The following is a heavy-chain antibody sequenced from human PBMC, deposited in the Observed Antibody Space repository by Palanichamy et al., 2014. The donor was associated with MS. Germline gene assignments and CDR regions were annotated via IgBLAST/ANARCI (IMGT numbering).Heavy chain of an antibody. V-gene: IGHV3-74*01. CDR3: AREEGAPGGRNWFHP. CDR1: GFAFERHW. D-gene: IGHD1-26*01. Sequence: DVQLVESGGGLAQPGGSRRLSCTASGFAFERHWMHWVRLPPGKGLVWVASINSDGTTTIYAESVEDRFTISRNNVGDTLYLQMERLTVADTAVYFCAREEGAPGGRNWFHPWGQGTLVTVSS. J-gene: IGHJ5*02. CDR2: INSDGTTT.